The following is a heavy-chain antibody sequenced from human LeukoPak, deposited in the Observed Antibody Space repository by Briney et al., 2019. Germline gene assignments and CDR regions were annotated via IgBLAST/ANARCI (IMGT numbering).Heavy chain of an antibody. D-gene: IGHD6-6*01. CDR3: ARDPQQLGVKDY. CDR2: VSQSGTTI. V-gene: IGHV3-11*04. J-gene: IGHJ4*02. CDR1: GFTFSDYY. Sequence: PGGSLRLSCAASGFTFSDYYMSWVRQAPGKGLEWLSYVSQSGTTIYYADSVKGRFTISRDNGKNSLYLQMNSLRAEDTAVYYCARDPQQLGVKDYWGQGTLVTVSS.